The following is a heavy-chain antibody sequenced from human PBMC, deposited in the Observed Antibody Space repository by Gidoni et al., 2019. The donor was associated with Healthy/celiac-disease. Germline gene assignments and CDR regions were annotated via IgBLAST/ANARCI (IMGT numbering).Heavy chain of an antibody. CDR3: ARREETTVVFFDY. Sequence: QVQLQQWGAGLLKPSETLSLTCAVYGGSFSGYYWSWIRQPPGKGLEWIGEINHSGSTIYNPSLKSRVTISVDTSKNQFSLKLSSVTAADTAVYYCARREETTVVFFDYWGQGTLVTVSS. J-gene: IGHJ4*02. CDR1: GGSFSGYY. CDR2: INHSGST. D-gene: IGHD4-17*01. V-gene: IGHV4-34*01.